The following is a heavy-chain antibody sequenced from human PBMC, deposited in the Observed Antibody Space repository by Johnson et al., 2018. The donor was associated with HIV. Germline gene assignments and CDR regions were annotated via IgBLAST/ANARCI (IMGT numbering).Heavy chain of an antibody. CDR2: ISYDGSNK. J-gene: IGHJ3*02. CDR1: GFTFSSYA. Sequence: QVQLVESGGGVVQPGRSLRLSCAASGFTFSSYAMHWVRQAPGKGLEWVAVISYDGSNKYYADSVKGRFTISRANSKNTLYLQMNSLRAEDTAVYYCAREVGAPLGYCSGGSCSGAFDIWGQGTMVTVSS. D-gene: IGHD2-15*01. V-gene: IGHV3-30-3*01. CDR3: AREVGAPLGYCSGGSCSGAFDI.